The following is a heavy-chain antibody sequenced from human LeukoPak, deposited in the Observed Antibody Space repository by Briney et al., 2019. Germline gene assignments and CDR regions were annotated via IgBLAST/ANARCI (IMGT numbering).Heavy chain of an antibody. CDR2: INGNGGST. CDR1: GFSFSTSG. Sequence: GGSLRLSCAASGFSFSTSGMHWVRQAPGKGLEYVSAINGNGGSTYYADSVKGRFTISRDNAKNLVYLQMNSLRVEDTAVYYCVNLGYSDGGQGTLVTVSS. D-gene: IGHD5-12*01. J-gene: IGHJ4*02. CDR3: VNLGYSD. V-gene: IGHV3-64*02.